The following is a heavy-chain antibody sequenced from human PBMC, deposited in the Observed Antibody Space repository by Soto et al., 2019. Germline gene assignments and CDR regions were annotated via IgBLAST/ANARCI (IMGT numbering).Heavy chain of an antibody. CDR3: ALSWDSRYCTNGVCWSFDY. CDR2: IYYSGST. D-gene: IGHD2-8*01. CDR1: GGSISSYY. Sequence: ASETLSLTCTVSGGSISSYYWSWIRQPPGKGLEWIGYIYYSGSTNYNPSLKSRVTISVDTSKNQFSLKLSSVTAADTAVYYCALSWDSRYCTNGVCWSFDYWGQGTLVTVSS. V-gene: IGHV4-59*01. J-gene: IGHJ4*02.